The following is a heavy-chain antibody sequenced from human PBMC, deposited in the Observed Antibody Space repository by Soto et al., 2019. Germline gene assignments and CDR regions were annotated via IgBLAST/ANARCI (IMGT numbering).Heavy chain of an antibody. CDR2: IIPIFGTA. CDR3: ARFDAGAYSSSWSGYYYGMDV. V-gene: IGHV1-69*06. Sequence: GASVKVSCKASGGTFSSYAISWVRQAPGQGLEWMGGIIPIFGTANYAQKFQGRVTITADKSTSTAYMELSSLRSEDTAVYYCARFDAGAYSSSWSGYYYGMDVWGQGTTVTVSS. J-gene: IGHJ6*02. D-gene: IGHD6-13*01. CDR1: GGTFSSYA.